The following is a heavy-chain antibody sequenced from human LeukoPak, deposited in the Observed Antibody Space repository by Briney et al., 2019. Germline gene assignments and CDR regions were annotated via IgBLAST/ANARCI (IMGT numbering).Heavy chain of an antibody. CDR3: ARGRSSGWFAPFDY. D-gene: IGHD6-19*01. CDR1: GFTFSGYS. V-gene: IGHV3-21*01. Sequence: GGSLRLSCAASGFTFSGYSMNWVRQAPGKGLEWVSSISSSSSYIYYADSVKGRFTISRDNAKNSLYLQMNSLRAEDTAVYYCARGRSSGWFAPFDYWGQGTLVTVSS. CDR2: ISSSSSYI. J-gene: IGHJ4*02.